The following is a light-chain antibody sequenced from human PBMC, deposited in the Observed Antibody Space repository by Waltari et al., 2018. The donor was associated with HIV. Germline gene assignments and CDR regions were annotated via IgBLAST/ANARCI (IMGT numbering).Light chain of an antibody. CDR3: QQYDNWPPFT. CDR1: QSVSTN. V-gene: IGKV3-15*01. Sequence: EIVMTQSPDTLSVSPGEGATLSCRASQSVSTNLAWYQQKPGQAPRLVLFGASTRATGIPARFSGSGSGTEFTLTISGLQSEDAAVYYCQQYDNWPPFTFGQGTRLEIK. J-gene: IGKJ2*01. CDR2: GAS.